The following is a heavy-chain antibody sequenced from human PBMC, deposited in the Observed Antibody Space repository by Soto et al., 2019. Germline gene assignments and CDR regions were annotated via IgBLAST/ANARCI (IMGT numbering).Heavy chain of an antibody. CDR3: AMGIAVADFDY. V-gene: IGHV4-61*01. J-gene: IGHJ4*02. CDR1: GGSVTSDNYY. Sequence: SETLSLTCTVSGGSVTSDNYYWSWIRQPPGKGLEWIGYIYYSGSTNYNPSLKSRVTISVDTSKNQFSLKLSSVTAADTAVYYCAMGIAVADFDYWGQGTLVTVSS. CDR2: IYYSGST. D-gene: IGHD6-19*01.